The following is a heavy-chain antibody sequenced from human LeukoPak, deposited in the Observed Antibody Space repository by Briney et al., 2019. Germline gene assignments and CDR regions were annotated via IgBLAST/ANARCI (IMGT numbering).Heavy chain of an antibody. CDR1: GGSISSGGYY. Sequence: PSETLSLTCTVSGGSISSGGYYWSWIRQHPGKGLEWIGYIYYSGSTYYNPSLKSRVTISVDTSKNQFSLKLSSVTATDTAVYYCARGAGTFNWFDPWGQGTLVTVSS. CDR3: ARGAGTFNWFDP. J-gene: IGHJ5*02. CDR2: IYYSGST. V-gene: IGHV4-31*03. D-gene: IGHD1-1*01.